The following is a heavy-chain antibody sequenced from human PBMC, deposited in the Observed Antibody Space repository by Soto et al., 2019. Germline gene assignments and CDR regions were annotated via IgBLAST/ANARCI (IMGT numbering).Heavy chain of an antibody. V-gene: IGHV3-23*01. CDR2: ISGSGGST. CDR3: AKVQSSRYCSGGSCYFGY. CDR1: GFTFSSYA. J-gene: IGHJ4*02. Sequence: VGSLRLSCAASGFTFSSYAMSWVRQAPGKGLEWVSAISGSGGSTYYADSVKGRFTISRDNSKNTLYLQMNSLRAEDTAVYYCAKVQSSRYCSGGSCYFGYWGQGTLVTVSS. D-gene: IGHD2-15*01.